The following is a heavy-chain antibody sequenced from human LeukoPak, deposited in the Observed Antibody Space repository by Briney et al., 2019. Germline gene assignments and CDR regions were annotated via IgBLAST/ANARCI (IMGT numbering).Heavy chain of an antibody. Sequence: GRSLRLSCAASGFTFDDYAMHWVRQAPGKGLEWVSGISWNSGSIGYADSVKGRFTISRDNAKNSLYLQMNSLRAEDMALYYCAKDGSSSFREGDAFDIWGQGTMVTVSS. CDR3: AKDGSSSFREGDAFDI. V-gene: IGHV3-9*03. D-gene: IGHD6-6*01. CDR1: GFTFDDYA. CDR2: ISWNSGSI. J-gene: IGHJ3*02.